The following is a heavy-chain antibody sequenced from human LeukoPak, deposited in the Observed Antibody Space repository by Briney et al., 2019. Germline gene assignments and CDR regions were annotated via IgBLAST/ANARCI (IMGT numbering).Heavy chain of an antibody. CDR3: ARDVYCSGGSCLDY. D-gene: IGHD2-15*01. Sequence: GGSLRLSCAASGFTFSSYWMSWVRQAPGKGLEWVANIKQDGSEKYYVDSVKGRFTISRDNAKNSLYLQMNSLRAEDTAVYYCARDVYCSGGSCLDYWGQGTLVTVSS. CDR2: IKQDGSEK. J-gene: IGHJ4*02. V-gene: IGHV3-7*01. CDR1: GFTFSSYW.